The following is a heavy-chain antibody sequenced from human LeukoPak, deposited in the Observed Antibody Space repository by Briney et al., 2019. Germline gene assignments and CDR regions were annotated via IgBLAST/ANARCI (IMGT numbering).Heavy chain of an antibody. CDR3: ARDRGWIQHDI. CDR1: GFAFSDSW. Sequence: GGSLRLSCAASGFAFSDSWMTWIRQAPGKGLEWVAFIKGDGSAKKYVDSVKGRFTISRDNAKSSLFLQMNSLRAEDTAVYYCARDRGWIQHDIWGQGTMVTVSS. CDR2: IKGDGSAK. V-gene: IGHV3-7*01. J-gene: IGHJ3*02. D-gene: IGHD5-18*01.